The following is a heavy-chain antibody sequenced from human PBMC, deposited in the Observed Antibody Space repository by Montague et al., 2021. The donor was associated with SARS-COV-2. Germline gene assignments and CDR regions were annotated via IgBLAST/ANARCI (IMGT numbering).Heavy chain of an antibody. D-gene: IGHD3-3*01. CDR2: IYTSGRT. Sequence: SETLSLTCGVSGGSINSYYWSWIRQPAGKGLEWIGRIYTSGRTNHSPSLKSRVTISVDTSRNHLSLKLTSVTAADTAVYYCARGTGPRSITLFGVIISGYVFDIWGQGTMVTVSS. CDR1: GGSINSYY. V-gene: IGHV4-4*07. CDR3: ARGTGPRSITLFGVIISGYVFDI. J-gene: IGHJ3*02.